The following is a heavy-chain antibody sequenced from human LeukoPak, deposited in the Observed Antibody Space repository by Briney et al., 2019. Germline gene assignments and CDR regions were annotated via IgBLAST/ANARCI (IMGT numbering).Heavy chain of an antibody. CDR1: GFTFGDYA. CDR2: ISSKAYGGTT. V-gene: IGHV3-49*04. Sequence: GGSLRLSCTASGFTFGDYAMSWVRQAPGKGLEWVGFISSKAYGGTTEYAASVKGRFTISRDDSKSIAYLQMNSLKTEDTALYYCAKGSVFGAFGIWGQGTMVTVSS. CDR3: AKGSVFGAFGI. D-gene: IGHD3-10*02. J-gene: IGHJ3*02.